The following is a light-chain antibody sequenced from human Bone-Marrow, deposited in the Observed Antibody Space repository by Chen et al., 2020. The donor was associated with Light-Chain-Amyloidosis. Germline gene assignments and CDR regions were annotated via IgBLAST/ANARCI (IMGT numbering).Light chain of an antibody. Sequence: DIQMNQSPSTLSASIGDRVTITCRASQRWSDLLAWYQQQPEKAPKLLFYKTSTLEYRVPSMFSGGGSGTEFTLTISSLQPDDFATYCRQQFSASFFFGGGTTVDVK. CDR3: QQFSASFF. J-gene: IGKJ4*01. V-gene: IGKV1-5*03. CDR1: QRWSDL. CDR2: KTS.